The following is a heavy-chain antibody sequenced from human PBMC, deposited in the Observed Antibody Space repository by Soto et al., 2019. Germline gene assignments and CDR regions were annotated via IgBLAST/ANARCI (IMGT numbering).Heavy chain of an antibody. Sequence: QVQLVQSGAEVKKPGASVKVSCKASGYTFTSYYMHWVRQAPGQGLEWMGIINHSGGSTSYAQKFQGRVPMTKDQTTSKVYIELSSLRSEDPAVYYCSRDVSWGGTKSSNPKHWFDPWGQGTLVTVSS. CDR2: INHSGGST. CDR3: SRDVSWGGTKSSNPKHWFDP. V-gene: IGHV1-46*03. CDR1: GYTFTSYY. J-gene: IGHJ5*02. D-gene: IGHD2-2*01.